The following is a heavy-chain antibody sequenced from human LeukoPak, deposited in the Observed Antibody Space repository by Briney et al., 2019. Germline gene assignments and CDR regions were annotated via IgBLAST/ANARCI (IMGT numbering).Heavy chain of an antibody. CDR1: GYTSTSYA. CDR2: INAGNGNT. D-gene: IGHD6-13*01. CDR3: ARSGHIAATDY. V-gene: IGHV1-3*01. Sequence: ASVKVSCKASGYTSTSYAMHWVRQAPGQRLEWMGWINAGNGNTKYSQKFQGRVTITRDTSASTAYMELSSLRSEDTAVYYCARSGHIAATDYWGQGTLVTVSS. J-gene: IGHJ4*02.